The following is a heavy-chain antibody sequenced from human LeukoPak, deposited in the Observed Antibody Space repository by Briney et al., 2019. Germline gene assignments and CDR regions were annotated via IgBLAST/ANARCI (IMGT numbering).Heavy chain of an antibody. CDR1: GFTFNSYA. D-gene: IGHD6-6*01. Sequence: GGSLRLSCAASGFTFNSYAMSWVRQAPWERLQWVSGISDSGGNTYYADSVRGRFTISRDNSKNTLYLQMNSLRAEDTAVYYCARHRSSWLTDYWGQGTLVTVSS. CDR2: ISDSGGNT. CDR3: ARHRSSWLTDY. J-gene: IGHJ4*02. V-gene: IGHV3-23*01.